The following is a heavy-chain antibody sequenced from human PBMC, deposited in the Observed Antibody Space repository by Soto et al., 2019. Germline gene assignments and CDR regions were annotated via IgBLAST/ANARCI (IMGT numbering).Heavy chain of an antibody. V-gene: IGHV1-8*01. CDR3: ARWGAKRCSSTSCHNWFDP. D-gene: IGHD2-2*01. J-gene: IGHJ5*02. CDR2: MNPNSGNT. CDR1: GYTFTSYD. Sequence: ASVKVSCKASGYTFTSYDINWVRQATGQGLEWMGWMNPNSGNTGYAQKFQGRVTMTRNTSISTAYMELSSLRSEDTAVYYCARWGAKRCSSTSCHNWFDPWGQGTLVTVSS.